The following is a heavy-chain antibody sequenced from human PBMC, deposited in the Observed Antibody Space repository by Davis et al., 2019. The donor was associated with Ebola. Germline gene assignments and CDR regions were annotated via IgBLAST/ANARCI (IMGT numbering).Heavy chain of an antibody. CDR2: IYHTGST. Sequence: PSETLSLTCTVSGGSISYYYWSWIRQPPGKGLELVGYIYHTGSTNYNPSLKSRVTISVDTSKNQFSLKLNSVTAADTAVYYCARDSGGYKFDPWGQGTLVTVSS. J-gene: IGHJ5*02. D-gene: IGHD3-10*01. V-gene: IGHV4-59*01. CDR1: GGSISYYY. CDR3: ARDSGGYKFDP.